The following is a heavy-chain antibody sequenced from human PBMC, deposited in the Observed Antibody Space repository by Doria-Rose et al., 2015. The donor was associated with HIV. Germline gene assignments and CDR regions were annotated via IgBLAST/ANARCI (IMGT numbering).Heavy chain of an antibody. J-gene: IGHJ3*02. CDR1: GGSFSGHY. Sequence: QVQLQQWGAGLLRPSETLSLTCTVYGGSFSGHYWSWIRQPPGRGLEWIGEINHSGNFTYNPSLKTRVTISLDTSENQFSLKLTSVAAADTAVYYCADSAPFDIWGQGTMVTVSS. CDR2: INHSGNF. CDR3: ADSAPFDI. V-gene: IGHV4-34*02.